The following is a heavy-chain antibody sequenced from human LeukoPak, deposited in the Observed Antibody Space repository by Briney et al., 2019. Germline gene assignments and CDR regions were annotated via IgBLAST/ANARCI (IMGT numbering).Heavy chain of an antibody. CDR3: AREGYWSTNWYKFGSLLRYFDL. Sequence: PGGSLRLSCAASGFTFSSYGMSWVRQAPGKVLEWVSAISGSGGSTYYADSVKGRFTISRDNAKNSLYLQMNSLRAEDTAVYYCAREGYWSTNWYKFGSLLRYFDLWGRGTLVTVSS. V-gene: IGHV3-23*01. CDR2: ISGSGGST. CDR1: GFTFSSYG. D-gene: IGHD6-13*01. J-gene: IGHJ2*01.